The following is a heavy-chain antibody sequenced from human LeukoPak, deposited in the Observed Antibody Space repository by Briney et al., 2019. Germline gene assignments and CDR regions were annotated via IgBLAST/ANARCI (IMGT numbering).Heavy chain of an antibody. V-gene: IGHV4-30-2*01. J-gene: IGHJ5*02. CDR3: ARAGGRYWFDP. CDR1: VGSMSSGCYS. CDR2: IYHSGST. Sequence: SQSLSLTCAVSVGSMSSGCYSWSWIRRAPGRGLEWIGYIYHSGSTYYNPSLKSRVTISVDRSKNQFSLKLSSVTAADTAVYYCARAGGRYWFDPWGQGTLVTVSS.